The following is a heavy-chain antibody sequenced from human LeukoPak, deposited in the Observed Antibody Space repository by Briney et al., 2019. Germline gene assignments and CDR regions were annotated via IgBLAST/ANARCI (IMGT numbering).Heavy chain of an antibody. CDR2: ISSSSSYI. Sequence: PGGSLRLSCAASGFTFSSYSMNWVRQAPGKGLEWVSSISSSSSYIYYADSVKGRFTISRDNAKNSLYLQMNSLRAEDTAVYCCARTVTIGYSSSSNWFDPWGQGTLVTVSS. J-gene: IGHJ5*02. D-gene: IGHD6-13*01. V-gene: IGHV3-21*01. CDR1: GFTFSSYS. CDR3: ARTVTIGYSSSSNWFDP.